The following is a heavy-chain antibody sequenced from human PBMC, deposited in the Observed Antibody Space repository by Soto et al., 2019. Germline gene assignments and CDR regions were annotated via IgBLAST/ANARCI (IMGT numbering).Heavy chain of an antibody. CDR3: ARAKLSGYCSGGSCYQVRPNWFDP. CDR1: GGSVSSGSYY. D-gene: IGHD2-15*01. V-gene: IGHV4-61*01. J-gene: IGHJ5*02. Sequence: SETLSLTCTVSGGSVSSGSYYWGWIRQPPGKGLEWIGYIYYSGSTNYNPSLESRVTISVDTSKNQFSLKLSSVTAAETAVYYCARAKLSGYCSGGSCYQVRPNWFDPWGQGTLVTVSS. CDR2: IYYSGST.